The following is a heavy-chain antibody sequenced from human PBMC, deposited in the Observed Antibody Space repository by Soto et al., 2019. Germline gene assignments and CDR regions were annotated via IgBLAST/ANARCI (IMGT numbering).Heavy chain of an antibody. J-gene: IGHJ1*01. Sequence: EVQLLESGGGLVQPGGSLRLSCAASGFTFSSYAMSWVRQAPGKGLEWVSAISGSGGSTYYADSVKGRFTISRDNSKNTLYLQMNSLRAEDRAVYYCSKPLAYSSSWYGHWGQGTLVTVSS. D-gene: IGHD6-13*01. CDR3: SKPLAYSSSWYGH. CDR2: ISGSGGST. V-gene: IGHV3-23*01. CDR1: GFTFSSYA.